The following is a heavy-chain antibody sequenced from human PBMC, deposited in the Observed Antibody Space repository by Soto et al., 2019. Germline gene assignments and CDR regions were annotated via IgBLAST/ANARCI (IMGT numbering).Heavy chain of an antibody. CDR1: GFTFSSYA. CDR3: AKSGYYDSSGYRYYLDY. D-gene: IGHD3-22*01. Sequence: GGSLRLSCAASGFTFSSYAMSWVRQAPGKGLEWVSAISGSGGSTYYADSVKGRFTISRDNSKNTLYLQMNSLRAEDTAVYYCAKSGYYDSSGYRYYLDYWGQGTLVTVSS. CDR2: ISGSGGST. J-gene: IGHJ4*02. V-gene: IGHV3-23*01.